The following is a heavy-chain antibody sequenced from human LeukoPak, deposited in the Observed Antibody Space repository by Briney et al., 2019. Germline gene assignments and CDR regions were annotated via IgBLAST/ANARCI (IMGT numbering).Heavy chain of an antibody. J-gene: IGHJ5*02. CDR2: ISGSGGTT. CDR1: GFTFSGYS. Sequence: GGSLRLSCAASGFTFSGYSMSWVRQAPGKGLEWVSAISGSGGTTYYADSVKGRFTISRDNSKNTLYLQMNSLRAEDTAVYYCAKLGYCSGGSCSHSSPRFDPWGQGTLVNVSS. D-gene: IGHD2-15*01. V-gene: IGHV3-23*01. CDR3: AKLGYCSGGSCSHSSPRFDP.